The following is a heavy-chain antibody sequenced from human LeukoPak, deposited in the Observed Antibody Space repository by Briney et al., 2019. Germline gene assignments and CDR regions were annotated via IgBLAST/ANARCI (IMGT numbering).Heavy chain of an antibody. J-gene: IGHJ4*02. CDR3: ARGGYGAHMG. Sequence: GGSLRLSCAASGFTFSSYWMHWVRQTPGKGLIYISRINNDGSSANYADSVRGRFTISRDNAENTVSLQMSSLRAEDTALYYCARGGYGAHMGWGQGTLVTVSS. D-gene: IGHD4-17*01. CDR1: GFTFSSYW. CDR2: INNDGSSA. V-gene: IGHV3-74*01.